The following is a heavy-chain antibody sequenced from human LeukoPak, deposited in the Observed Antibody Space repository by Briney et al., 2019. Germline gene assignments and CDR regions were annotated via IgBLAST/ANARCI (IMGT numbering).Heavy chain of an antibody. J-gene: IGHJ4*02. V-gene: IGHV3-30-3*01. Sequence: GGSLRLSCAASGFTFSSYAMHWVRQAPGKGLEWVAVISYDGSNKYYADSAKGRFTISRDNSKNTLYLQMNSLRAEDTAVYYCARDGLYYRFDYWGQGTLVTVSS. CDR1: GFTFSSYA. CDR3: ARDGLYYRFDY. CDR2: ISYDGSNK. D-gene: IGHD3-10*01.